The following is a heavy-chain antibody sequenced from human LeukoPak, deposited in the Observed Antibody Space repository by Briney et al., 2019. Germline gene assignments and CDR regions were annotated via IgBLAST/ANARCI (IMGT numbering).Heavy chain of an antibody. D-gene: IGHD6-13*01. Sequence: GGSLRLSCAASGFTFSNYPMHWVRQAPGKGLEWVVVISNDGRDKHYGESVKGRFTISRDNSRNTLYLQMNSLRAEDTAVYYCARGDSSSWYPYYYYYGMDVWGQGTTVTVSS. CDR3: ARGDSSSWYPYYYYYGMDV. CDR1: GFTFSNYP. J-gene: IGHJ6*02. CDR2: ISNDGRDK. V-gene: IGHV3-30*03.